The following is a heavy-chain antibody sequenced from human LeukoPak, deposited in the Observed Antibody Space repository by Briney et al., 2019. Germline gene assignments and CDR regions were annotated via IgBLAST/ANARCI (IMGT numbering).Heavy chain of an antibody. J-gene: IGHJ4*02. CDR2: ISSSSSTI. CDR1: GFTFSSYS. CDR3: ARERYSYGYDY. Sequence: PGGSLRLSCAASGFTFSSYSMNWVRQAPGKGLEWVSYISSSSSTIYYADSVKGRFTISRDNAKNSLYLQMNSPRAEDTAVYYCARERYSYGYDYWGQGTLVTVSS. V-gene: IGHV3-48*01. D-gene: IGHD5-18*01.